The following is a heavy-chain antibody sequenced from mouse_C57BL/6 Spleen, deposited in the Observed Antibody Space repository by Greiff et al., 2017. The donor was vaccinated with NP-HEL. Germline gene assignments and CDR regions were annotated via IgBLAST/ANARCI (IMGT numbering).Heavy chain of an antibody. CDR1: GYTFTSYG. D-gene: IGHD1-1*01. Sequence: QVQLQQSGAELARPGASVKLSCKASGYTFTSYGISWVKQRTGQGLEWIGEIYPRSGNTYYNEKFKGKATLTADKSSSTAYMELRSLTSEDSAVYFCARWGTTVVVYRYFDVWGTGTTVTVSS. CDR3: ARWGTTVVVYRYFDV. CDR2: IYPRSGNT. V-gene: IGHV1-81*01. J-gene: IGHJ1*03.